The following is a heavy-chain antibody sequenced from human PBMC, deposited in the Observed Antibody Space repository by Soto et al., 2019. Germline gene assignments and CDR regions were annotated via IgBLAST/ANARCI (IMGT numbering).Heavy chain of an antibody. CDR1: GYTFTSYG. V-gene: IGHV1-18*01. J-gene: IGHJ4*02. CDR3: ARDYCSGGSCYGDIDY. CDR2: ISAYNGNT. Sequence: ASVKVSCKASGYTFTSYGISWVRQAPGQGLEWMGWISAYNGNTNYAQKLQGRVTMTTDTSTSTAYMELRSLRSDDTAVYYCARDYCSGGSCYGDIDYWGRGTLVTVS. D-gene: IGHD2-15*01.